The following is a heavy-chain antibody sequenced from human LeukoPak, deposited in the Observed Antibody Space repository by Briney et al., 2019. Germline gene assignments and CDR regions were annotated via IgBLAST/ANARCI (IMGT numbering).Heavy chain of an antibody. J-gene: IGHJ4*02. CDR3: ARDRVSSGWDHDY. V-gene: IGHV3-21*01. CDR2: ISSSSSYI. D-gene: IGHD6-19*01. Sequence: GGSLRLSCAASGFTFSSYSMNWVRQAPGKGLEWVSSISSSSSYIYYADSVKGRFTISRDNAKNSLYLQMNSLRAEDTAVYYCARDRVSSGWDHDYWGLGTLVTVSS. CDR1: GFTFSSYS.